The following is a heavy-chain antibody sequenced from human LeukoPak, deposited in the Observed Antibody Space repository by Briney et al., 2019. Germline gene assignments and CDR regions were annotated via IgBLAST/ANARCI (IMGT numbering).Heavy chain of an antibody. CDR2: IYSSGKT. CDR1: GGSINNYY. J-gene: IGHJ4*02. CDR3: ARTPQGDNYFDY. V-gene: IGHV4-4*07. D-gene: IGHD3-9*01. Sequence: MSSETLSLTCTVSGGSINNYYWTWIRQPAGKGLEWIGRIYSSGKTNYNPSLKSRVTMSVDTSNNQLSLVMTSVTAADTAVFYCARTPQGDNYFDYWGQGHLVTVSS.